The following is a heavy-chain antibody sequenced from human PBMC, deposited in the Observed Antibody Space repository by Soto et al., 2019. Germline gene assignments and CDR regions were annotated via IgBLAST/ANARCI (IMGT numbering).Heavy chain of an antibody. V-gene: IGHV3-49*03. CDR1: GFTFGDYA. CDR2: IRSKAYGGTT. J-gene: IGHJ3*02. Sequence: GGSLRLSCTASGFTFGDYAMSWFRQAPGKGLEWVGFIRSKAYGGTTEYAASVKGRFTISRDDSKSIAYLQMNSLKTEDTAVYYCTRVPVGADDAFDIWGQGTMVTVSS. CDR3: TRVPVGADDAFDI. D-gene: IGHD1-26*01.